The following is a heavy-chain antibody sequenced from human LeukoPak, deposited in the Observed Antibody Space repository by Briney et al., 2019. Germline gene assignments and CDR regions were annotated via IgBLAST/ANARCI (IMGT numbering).Heavy chain of an antibody. Sequence: SETLSLTCTVSGGSISSYYWSWIRQPAGKGLEWIGRIYTSGSTNYNPSLKSRVTMSADTSKNQFSLKLSSVTAADTAVYYCARVRKILWWPDAFDIWGQGTMVTVSS. CDR1: GGSISSYY. CDR3: ARVRKILWWPDAFDI. V-gene: IGHV4-4*07. D-gene: IGHD2-21*01. J-gene: IGHJ3*02. CDR2: IYTSGST.